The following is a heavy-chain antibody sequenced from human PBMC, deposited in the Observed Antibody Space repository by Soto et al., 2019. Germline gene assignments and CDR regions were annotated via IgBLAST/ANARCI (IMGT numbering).Heavy chain of an antibody. D-gene: IGHD2-2*01. V-gene: IGHV4-30-2*01. CDR1: GGSISSGGYS. CDR2: IYHSGST. CDR3: ARGDTSHYLRGAFDI. J-gene: IGHJ3*02. Sequence: QLQLQESGSGLVKPSQTLSLTCAVSGGSISSGGYSWSWIRQPPGKGLEWIGYIYHSGSTYYNPSLKSRVTISVDRSKNQFSLKLSSVTAADTAVYYCARGDTSHYLRGAFDIWGQGAMVTVSS.